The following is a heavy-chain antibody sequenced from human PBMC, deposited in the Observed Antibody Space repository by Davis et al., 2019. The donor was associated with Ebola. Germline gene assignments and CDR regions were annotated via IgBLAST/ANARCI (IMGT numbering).Heavy chain of an antibody. CDR1: GGTFSSYT. CDR3: ATRPHFAVDF. Sequence: SVKVSCKASGGTFSSYTLNWVRQAPGQGLEWMGRIIPILGIVNYAQKFQGRVTITADKSTSTAYMELSSLRSEDTAVYYCATRPHFAVDFWGQGTTVTVSS. J-gene: IGHJ6*02. V-gene: IGHV1-69*02. CDR2: IIPILGIV.